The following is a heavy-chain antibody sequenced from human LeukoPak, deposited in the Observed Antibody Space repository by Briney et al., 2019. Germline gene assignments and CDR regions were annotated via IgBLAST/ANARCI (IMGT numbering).Heavy chain of an antibody. V-gene: IGHV4-59*01. CDR2: MYYSGST. J-gene: IGHJ4*02. D-gene: IGHD3-10*02. CDR3: ATYHFRGATHYFDY. Sequence: SETLYLTCTVSGGSISSYYWSWIRQPPGKGLEWIGYMYYSGSTNYNPSLKSRVTISIDTSKNQFSLKLSSVTAADTAVYYCATYHFRGATHYFDYWSQGTLGTVSS. CDR1: GGSISSYY.